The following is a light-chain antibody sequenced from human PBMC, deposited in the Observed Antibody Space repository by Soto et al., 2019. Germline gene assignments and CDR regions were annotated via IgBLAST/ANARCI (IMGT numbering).Light chain of an antibody. V-gene: IGKV3-15*01. CDR3: QQSYSTPWT. CDR1: QSVSSN. Sequence: EIVMTQSPATLSVSPGERATLSCSASQSVSSNLAWYQQKPGQAPRLLIYGASTRATGIPARFSGSGSGTEFTLTISSLQSEDFATYYCQQSYSTPWTFGQGTKVDIK. CDR2: GAS. J-gene: IGKJ1*01.